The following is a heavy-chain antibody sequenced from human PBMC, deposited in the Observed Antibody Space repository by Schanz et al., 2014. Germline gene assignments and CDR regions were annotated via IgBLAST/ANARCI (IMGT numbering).Heavy chain of an antibody. J-gene: IGHJ4*02. CDR1: GGSMSNFY. D-gene: IGHD1-1*01. CDR2: INFRGSP. V-gene: IGHV4-59*13. CDR3: ARDRGTGERYFDH. Sequence: QVQLQESGPGLVKTSETLSLTCTVSGGSMSNFYWNWIRQSPGRGLEWIGNINFRGSPSYNSSLKSRVTISADTSKNQFSLMLTSVTAADTAIYYCARDRGTGERYFDHWGQGILVTVSS.